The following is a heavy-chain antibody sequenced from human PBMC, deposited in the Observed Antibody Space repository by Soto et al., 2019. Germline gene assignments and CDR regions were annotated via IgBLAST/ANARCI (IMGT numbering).Heavy chain of an antibody. CDR1: GGSFGGYY. J-gene: IGHJ4*02. CDR3: ARIRGYSYGFRFDY. CDR2: INHSGST. V-gene: IGHV4-34*01. Sequence: PSETLSLTCAVYGGSFGGYYWSWIRQPPGKGLEWIGEINHSGSTNYNPSLKSRVTISVDTSKNQFSLKLSSVTAADTAVYYCARIRGYSYGFRFDYWGQGTLVTVSS. D-gene: IGHD5-18*01.